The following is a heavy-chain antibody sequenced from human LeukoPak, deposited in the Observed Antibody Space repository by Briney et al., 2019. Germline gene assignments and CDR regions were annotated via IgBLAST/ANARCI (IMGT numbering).Heavy chain of an antibody. CDR3: AKGIEAGYSYGCDY. V-gene: IGHV3-9*01. CDR2: ISWNSGSI. D-gene: IGHD5-18*01. CDR1: GFTFDDYA. J-gene: IGHJ4*02. Sequence: GGSLRLSCAASGFTFDDYAMHWVRQAPGKGLEWVSGISWNSGSIGYADSVKGRFTISRDNAKNSLYLQMHSLRPEDSALYYCAKGIEAGYSYGCDYWGQGTLVTVSS.